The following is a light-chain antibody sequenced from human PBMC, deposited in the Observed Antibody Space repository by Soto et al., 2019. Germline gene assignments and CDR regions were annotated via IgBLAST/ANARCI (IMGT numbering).Light chain of an antibody. CDR3: QQYNNWQRT. Sequence: DIQMTQSPSTLSGSVGDRVTITCRASQTISSWLAWYQQKPGKAPKLLIYKASTLKSGVPSRFSGSGSGTEFTLTISSLQSEDFAVYYCQQYNNWQRTFGQGTKVDIK. CDR2: KAS. V-gene: IGKV1-5*03. J-gene: IGKJ1*01. CDR1: QTISSW.